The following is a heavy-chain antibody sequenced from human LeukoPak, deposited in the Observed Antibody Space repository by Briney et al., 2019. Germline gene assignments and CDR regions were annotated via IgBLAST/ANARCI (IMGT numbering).Heavy chain of an antibody. Sequence: GGSLRLSCAASGFTLSSYSMNWVRQAPGKGLEWVSSISSSSSYIYYADSVKGRFTISRDNAKNSLYLQMNSLRAEDTAVYYCARDSSGWRDYWGQGTLVTVSS. V-gene: IGHV3-21*01. CDR1: GFTLSSYS. CDR3: ARDSSGWRDY. CDR2: ISSSSSYI. J-gene: IGHJ4*02. D-gene: IGHD6-19*01.